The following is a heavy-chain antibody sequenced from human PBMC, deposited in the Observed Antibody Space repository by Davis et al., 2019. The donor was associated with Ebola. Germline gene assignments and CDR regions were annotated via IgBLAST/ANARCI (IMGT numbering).Heavy chain of an antibody. V-gene: IGHV1-18*04. Sequence: AASVKVSCKASGYTFTSYGISWVRQAPGQGLEWMGWISAYNGNTNYAQKLQGRVTMTTDTSTSTAYMELRSLRSDDTAVYYCARVTTLDERRYYGSGSYYNVMDVWGKGTTVTVSS. CDR1: GYTFTSYG. D-gene: IGHD3-10*01. J-gene: IGHJ6*04. CDR2: ISAYNGNT. CDR3: ARVTTLDERRYYGSGSYYNVMDV.